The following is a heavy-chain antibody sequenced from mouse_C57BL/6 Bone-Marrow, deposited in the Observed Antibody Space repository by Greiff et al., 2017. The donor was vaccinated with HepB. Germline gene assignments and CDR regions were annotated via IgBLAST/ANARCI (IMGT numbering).Heavy chain of an antibody. J-gene: IGHJ2*01. CDR1: GYTFTSYW. CDR3: ARRGFDDYDDY. V-gene: IGHV1-50*01. CDR2: IDPSDSYT. Sequence: QVQLQQPGAELVKPGASVKLSCKASGYTFTSYWMQWVKQRPGQGLEWIGEIDPSDSYTNYNQKFKGKATLTVDTSSSTAYMQLSSLTSEDSAVSYCARRGFDDYDDYWGQGTTLTVSS. D-gene: IGHD2-4*01.